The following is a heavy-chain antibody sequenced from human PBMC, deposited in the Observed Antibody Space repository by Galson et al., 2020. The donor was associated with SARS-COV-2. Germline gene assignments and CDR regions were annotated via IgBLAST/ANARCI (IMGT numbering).Heavy chain of an antibody. V-gene: IGHV3-21*01. CDR1: GFTFSSYS. CDR2: ISSSSSYI. CDR3: ASSYCSGGSCWSLDAFDI. Sequence: NSGGSLRLSCAASGFTFSSYSMNWVRQAPGKGLEWVSSISSSSSYIYYADSVKGRFTISRDNAKNSLYLQMNSLRAEDTAVYYCASSYCSGGSCWSLDAFDIWGQGTMVTVSS. J-gene: IGHJ3*02. D-gene: IGHD2-15*01.